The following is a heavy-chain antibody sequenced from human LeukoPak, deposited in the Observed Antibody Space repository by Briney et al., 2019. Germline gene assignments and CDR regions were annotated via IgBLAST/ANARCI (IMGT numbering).Heavy chain of an antibody. CDR1: GGSFSDYY. J-gene: IGHJ6*03. CDR3: ARRVGVRGFYYYYYMDV. V-gene: IGHV4-34*01. Sequence: SETLSLTCTVYGGSFSDYYWSWIRQPPGKGLEWIGEINHSGSTNYNPSLKSRVTISVDTSKNQFSLKLSSVTAADTAVYYCARRVGVRGFYYYYYMDVWGKGTTVTISS. D-gene: IGHD3-10*02. CDR2: INHSGST.